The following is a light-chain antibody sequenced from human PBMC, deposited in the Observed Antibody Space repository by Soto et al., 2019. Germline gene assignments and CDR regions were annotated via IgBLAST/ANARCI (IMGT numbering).Light chain of an antibody. V-gene: IGKV3-15*01. CDR3: PKENNWPRP. Sequence: EIVMTQSPATLSVSPGERATLSCRASQSVSSNLAWYQQKPGQAPRLLIYGASTRATGIPARFSGSGSGTEFTLTISSLQSEDFEVYYCPKENNWPRPFGQGTKV. CDR1: QSVSSN. CDR2: GAS. J-gene: IGKJ1*01.